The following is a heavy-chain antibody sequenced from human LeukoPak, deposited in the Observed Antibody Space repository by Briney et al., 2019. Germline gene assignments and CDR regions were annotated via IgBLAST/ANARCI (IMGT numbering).Heavy chain of an antibody. Sequence: GRSLRLSCAASGFTFSSYGMHWVRQAPGKGLEWLAVIWYDGSNKYYADSVKSRFTISKDNSKNTLYLQMNSLRAEDTAVYYCARDRVIFGVVNTYYFDYWGQGTLVTVSS. CDR3: ARDRVIFGVVNTYYFDY. CDR2: IWYDGSNK. D-gene: IGHD3-3*01. J-gene: IGHJ4*02. CDR1: GFTFSSYG. V-gene: IGHV3-33*01.